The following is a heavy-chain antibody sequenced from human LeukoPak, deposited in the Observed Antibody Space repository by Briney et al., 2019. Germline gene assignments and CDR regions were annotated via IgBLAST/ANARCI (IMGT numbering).Heavy chain of an antibody. Sequence: GGSLRLSCAASGFTFNDYAMHWVRQAPGKGLEWVSGISWNSGSIGYADSVKGRFTISRDIAKNSLYLQMNSLRAEDTAVYYCARQSGTYSEDYFDYWGQGTLVTVSS. J-gene: IGHJ4*02. CDR3: ARQSGTYSEDYFDY. D-gene: IGHD1-26*01. V-gene: IGHV3-9*01. CDR1: GFTFNDYA. CDR2: ISWNSGSI.